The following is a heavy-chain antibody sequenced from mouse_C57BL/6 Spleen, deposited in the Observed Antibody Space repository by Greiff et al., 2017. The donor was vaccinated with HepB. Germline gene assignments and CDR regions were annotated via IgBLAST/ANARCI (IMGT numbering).Heavy chain of an antibody. CDR1: GFNIKDYY. CDR2: IDPEDGDT. Sequence: EVQLQQSGAELVKPGASVKLSCTASGFNIKDYYMHWVKQRTEQGLEWIGRIDPEDGDTKYAPKFQGKATITADTSSNTAYLQLSSLTSEDTAVYYCARTDYYGSTPDYWGQGTTLTVSS. J-gene: IGHJ2*01. D-gene: IGHD1-1*01. V-gene: IGHV14-2*01. CDR3: ARTDYYGSTPDY.